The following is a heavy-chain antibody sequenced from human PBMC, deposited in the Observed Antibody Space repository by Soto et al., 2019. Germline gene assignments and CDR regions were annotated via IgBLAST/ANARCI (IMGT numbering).Heavy chain of an antibody. CDR1: GFTFSSYA. CDR3: ARDYYRFNSGYGFSMDV. CDR2: ISYDGSNK. Sequence: QVQLVESGGGVVQPGRSLRLSCAASGFTFSSYAMHWVRQAPGKGLEWVAVISYDGSNKYYADSVKGRFTISRDNSQNXXYLQINSLRAEDTAVYYCARDYYRFNSGYGFSMDVWGQGTTVTVSS. J-gene: IGHJ6*02. V-gene: IGHV3-30-3*01. D-gene: IGHD5-12*01.